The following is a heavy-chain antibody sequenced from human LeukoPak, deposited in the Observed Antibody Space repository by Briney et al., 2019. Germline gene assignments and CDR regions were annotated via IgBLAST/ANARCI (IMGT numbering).Heavy chain of an antibody. CDR3: AREGGPYRPLDY. J-gene: IGHJ4*02. CDR1: GGSISSSSYY. CDR2: IYYSGST. V-gene: IGHV4-39*02. Sequence: SETLSLTCIVSGGSISSSSYYWGWIRQPPGKGLEWIGSIYYSGSTYYNPSLKSRVTISVDTSKNQFSLKLSSVTAADTAVYYCAREGGPYRPLDYSGQGTLVTVSS.